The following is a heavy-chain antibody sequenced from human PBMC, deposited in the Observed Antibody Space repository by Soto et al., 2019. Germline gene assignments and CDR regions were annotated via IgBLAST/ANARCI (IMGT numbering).Heavy chain of an antibody. CDR1: GYTFTGDA. Sequence: ASVKGSCKGSGYTFTGDAMHWVRQAPGQRLEWMGWINAGNGNTKYSQKFQGRVTITRDTSASTAYMELSSLRSEDTAVYYCARGYYDFWSGYNNWFDPWGQGTLVTVSS. CDR2: INAGNGNT. CDR3: ARGYYDFWSGYNNWFDP. V-gene: IGHV1-3*01. D-gene: IGHD3-3*01. J-gene: IGHJ5*02.